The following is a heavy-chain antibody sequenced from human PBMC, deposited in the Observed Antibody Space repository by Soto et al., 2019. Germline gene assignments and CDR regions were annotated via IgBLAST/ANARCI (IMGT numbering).Heavy chain of an antibody. V-gene: IGHV1-18*01. D-gene: IGHD3-22*01. CDR1: GYTFTSHG. Sequence: ASVKVSCKAFGYTFTSHGISWVRQAPGQELEWMGWISVYNGNTYYAQKFQGRITVSKDTSTSTAYMELRSLRSDDTAVYYFARDALYYDSSGYYLYFDYWGQGVLVTVSS. J-gene: IGHJ4*02. CDR2: ISVYNGNT. CDR3: ARDALYYDSSGYYLYFDY.